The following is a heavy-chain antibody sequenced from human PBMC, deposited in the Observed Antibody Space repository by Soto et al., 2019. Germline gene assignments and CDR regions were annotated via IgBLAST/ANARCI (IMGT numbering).Heavy chain of an antibody. CDR2: IWYDGSNK. CDR3: ARDPYGDYVGGY. CDR1: GFTFSSYG. V-gene: IGHV3-33*01. J-gene: IGHJ4*02. D-gene: IGHD4-17*01. Sequence: QVQLVESGGGVVQPGRSLRLSCAASGFTFSSYGMHWVRQAPGKGLEWVAVIWYDGSNKYYADSVKGRFTISRDNSKNTLYLQMNSLRAEDTAVYYCARDPYGDYVGGYWGQGTLVTVPS.